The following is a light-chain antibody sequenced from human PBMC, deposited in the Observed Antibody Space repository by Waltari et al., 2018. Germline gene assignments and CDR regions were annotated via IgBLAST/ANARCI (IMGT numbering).Light chain of an antibody. J-gene: IGLJ3*02. Sequence: QSALTQPASVSGSPGQSIIILCTGPTNDLGGHNYVPWYQQHPGKAPNLMIYDVNSRPSGVSSRFSGSKSGNTASLIISGLQAEDEADYYCCSFTRSSTWVFGGGTKVTVL. CDR1: TNDLGGHNY. V-gene: IGLV2-14*03. CDR2: DVN. CDR3: CSFTRSSTWV.